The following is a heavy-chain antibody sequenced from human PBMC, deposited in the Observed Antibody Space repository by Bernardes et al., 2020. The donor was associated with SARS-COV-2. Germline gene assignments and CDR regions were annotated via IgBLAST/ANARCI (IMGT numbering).Heavy chain of an antibody. CDR1: GYPFTGYY. D-gene: IGHD3-22*01. Sequence: ASVKVSCKASGYPFTGYYIHWVRQAPGQGLEWMGWINPKSGGTNCAQRFQGRVTMTRDTSISTAYMELSRLRSDDTAVYYCALPPTNYDRYGMDVWGRGTTVTVSS. J-gene: IGHJ6*02. V-gene: IGHV1-2*02. CDR3: ALPPTNYDRYGMDV. CDR2: INPKSGGT.